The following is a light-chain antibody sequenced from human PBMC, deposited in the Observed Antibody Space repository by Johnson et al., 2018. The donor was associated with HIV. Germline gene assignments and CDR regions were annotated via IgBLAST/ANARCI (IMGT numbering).Light chain of an antibody. CDR3: GTWDSSLSAYV. CDR2: DNN. V-gene: IGLV1-51*01. CDR1: SSNIGNNY. J-gene: IGLJ1*01. Sequence: QSVLTQPPSVSAAPGQKVTISCSGSSSNIGNNYVSWYQLLPGTAPKLLIYDNNKRPSGIPDRFSGSKSGTSANLGIAGISTGDGADYYCGTWDSSLSAYVFGTGTKVTVL.